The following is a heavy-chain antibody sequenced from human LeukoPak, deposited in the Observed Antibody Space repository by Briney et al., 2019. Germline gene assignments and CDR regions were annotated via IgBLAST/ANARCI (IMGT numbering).Heavy chain of an antibody. D-gene: IGHD6-19*01. Sequence: KPGGSLRLSCAASGFTFSSYSMNWVRQAPGKGLERVSSISSSSSYIYYADSVKGRFTISRDNARNSLYLQMNSLRAEDTAVYYCARVQREQWLVAGRFLDYWGQGTLVTVSS. CDR3: ARVQREQWLVAGRFLDY. V-gene: IGHV3-21*01. CDR1: GFTFSSYS. CDR2: ISSSSSYI. J-gene: IGHJ4*02.